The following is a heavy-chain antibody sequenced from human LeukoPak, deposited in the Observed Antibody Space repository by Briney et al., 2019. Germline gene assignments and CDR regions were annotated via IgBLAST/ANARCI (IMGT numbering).Heavy chain of an antibody. D-gene: IGHD1-26*01. CDR3: ARVLVGATTAFDY. CDR1: GDSISSNSYY. J-gene: IGHJ4*02. Sequence: SETLSLTCSVSGDSISSNSYYWGWIRQPPGKGLEWIGSIFHSGDTYYNPSLKSRVTISVDTSKNQFSLKLNSVTAADTALYYCARVLVGATTAFDYWGQGTLVTVSS. V-gene: IGHV4-39*07. CDR2: IFHSGDT.